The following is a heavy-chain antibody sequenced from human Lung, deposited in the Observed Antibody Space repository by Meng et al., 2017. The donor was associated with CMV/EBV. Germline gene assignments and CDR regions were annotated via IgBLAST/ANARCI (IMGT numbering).Heavy chain of an antibody. V-gene: IGHV3-23*03. J-gene: IGHJ4*02. CDR1: GFTFSSYA. D-gene: IGHD2-2*01. Sequence: GESXKISCAASGFTFSSYAMSWVRQAPGKGLEWVSVIYSGGSSTYYAESVKGRFTISRDNSKNTLYLQMNSLRAEDTAVYYCAKDRGYCNSTSCSPLHYWGQGTLVTVSS. CDR3: AKDRGYCNSTSCSPLHY. CDR2: IYSGGSST.